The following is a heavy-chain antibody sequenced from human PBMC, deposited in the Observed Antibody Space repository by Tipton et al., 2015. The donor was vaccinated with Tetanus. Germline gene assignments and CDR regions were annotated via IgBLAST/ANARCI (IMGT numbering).Heavy chain of an antibody. D-gene: IGHD4-23*01. CDR3: ARDVTTVAPYFLH. Sequence: QVQLVQSGGGVVQPGKSLTLSCAASGFAFSSYGMHWVRQAPGKGLEWVALIWFDGSNESYADSVKGRFTISRDNSKNTLYLQMNSLRAEDTAVYYCARDVTTVAPYFLHWGHGTLVTVSS. J-gene: IGHJ1*01. CDR2: IWFDGSNE. CDR1: GFAFSSYG. V-gene: IGHV3-33*01.